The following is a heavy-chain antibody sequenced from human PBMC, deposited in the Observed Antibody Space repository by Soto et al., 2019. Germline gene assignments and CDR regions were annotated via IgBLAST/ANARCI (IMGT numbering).Heavy chain of an antibody. J-gene: IGHJ3*02. CDR2: INPNSGGT. CDR3: ARGNALGYCSGGSCYAGSAFDI. V-gene: IGHV1-2*04. Sequence: ASVRSPARLLDTPSPATIHWVRQAPGQGLEWMGWINPNSGGTNYAQKFQGWVTMTRDTSINTAYMELSRLRSDDTAVYYCARGNALGYCSGGSCYAGSAFDIWGQGTMVTVSS. CDR1: DTPSPAT. D-gene: IGHD2-15*01.